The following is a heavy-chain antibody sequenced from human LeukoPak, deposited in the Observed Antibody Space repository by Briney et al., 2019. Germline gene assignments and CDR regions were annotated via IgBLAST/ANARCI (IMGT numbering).Heavy chain of an antibody. CDR1: GFTFSSYA. Sequence: GGSLRLSCAASGFTFSSYAMSWVRQAPGKGLEWVSVISGSGGSTYYADSVKGRFTISRDNSKNTLYLQMYSLRAEDTAVYYCVKAQDSSGYYLSDAFDIWGQGTMVTVTS. D-gene: IGHD3-22*01. CDR3: VKAQDSSGYYLSDAFDI. J-gene: IGHJ3*02. V-gene: IGHV3-23*01. CDR2: ISGSGGST.